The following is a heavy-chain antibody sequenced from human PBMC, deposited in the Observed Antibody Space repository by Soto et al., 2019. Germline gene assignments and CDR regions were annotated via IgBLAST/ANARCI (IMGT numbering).Heavy chain of an antibody. CDR1: GGTFTSYS. CDR2: VIPILGRV. D-gene: IGHD3-10*01. J-gene: IGHJ5*02. V-gene: IGHV1-69*06. CDR3: ARGNYYGSGSYMVDP. Sequence: SVKVSCKTYGGTFTSYSVTWVRQSPGQGLEWMGEVIPILGRVNYEHNFQGRVTIIADKSTSTGYMELSSLRSEDTAVYYCARGNYYGSGSYMVDPWGQGTLVTVSS.